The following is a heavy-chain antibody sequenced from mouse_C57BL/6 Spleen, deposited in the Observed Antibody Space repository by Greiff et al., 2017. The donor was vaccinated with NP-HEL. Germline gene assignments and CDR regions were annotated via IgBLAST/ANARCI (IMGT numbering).Heavy chain of an antibody. J-gene: IGHJ1*03. Sequence: VQLQQSDAELVKPGASVKISCKVSGYTFTDHTIHWMKQRPEQGLEWIGYIYPRDGSTKYNEKFKGKATLTADKSSSTADLQLNSLTSEDSAVYFCARGYYGSSFYWYFDVWGTGTTVTVSS. CDR3: ARGYYGSSFYWYFDV. CDR2: IYPRDGST. V-gene: IGHV1-78*01. CDR1: GYTFTDHT. D-gene: IGHD1-1*01.